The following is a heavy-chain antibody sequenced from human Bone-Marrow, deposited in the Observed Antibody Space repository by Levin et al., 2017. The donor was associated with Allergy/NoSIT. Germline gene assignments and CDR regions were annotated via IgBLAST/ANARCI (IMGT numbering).Heavy chain of an antibody. D-gene: IGHD3-10*01. CDR2: IRSKANSYAT. CDR1: GFTFSGSA. CDR3: TTLLWFGELSDY. V-gene: IGHV3-73*01. J-gene: IGHJ4*02. Sequence: PGGSLRLSCAASGFTFSGSAMHWVRQASGKGLEWVGRIRSKANSYATAYAASVKGRFTISRDDSKNTAYLQMNSLKTEDTAVYYCTTLLWFGELSDYWGQGTLVTVSS.